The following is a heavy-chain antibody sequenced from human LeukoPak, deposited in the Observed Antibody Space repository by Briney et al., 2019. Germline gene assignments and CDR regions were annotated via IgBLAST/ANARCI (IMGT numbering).Heavy chain of an antibody. J-gene: IGHJ4*02. Sequence: SETLSLTCTVSGGSINYYYWSWIRQPPGKGLEWIGYIYYSGSTNYNPSLKSRVTISVDTSKNQFSLKLSSVTAADTAVYYCARAMYGSGRGEIDYWGQGTLVTVSS. CDR2: IYYSGST. V-gene: IGHV4-59*01. D-gene: IGHD3-10*01. CDR3: ARAMYGSGRGEIDY. CDR1: GGSINYYY.